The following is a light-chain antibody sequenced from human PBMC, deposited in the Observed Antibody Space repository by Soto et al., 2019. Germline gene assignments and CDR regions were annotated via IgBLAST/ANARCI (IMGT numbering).Light chain of an antibody. Sequence: EIVMTQSPATLSVSPGERATLSCRASQSVSSDLAWYHQKPGQAPRLLIYSASTRATGIQARFSGSGSGTEFTLTINSLQSEDFAVYYCQQYNNWPRTFGQGTK. CDR2: SAS. V-gene: IGKV3-15*01. CDR1: QSVSSD. J-gene: IGKJ1*01. CDR3: QQYNNWPRT.